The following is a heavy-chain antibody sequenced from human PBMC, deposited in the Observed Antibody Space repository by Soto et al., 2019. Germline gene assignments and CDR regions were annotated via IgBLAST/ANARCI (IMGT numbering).Heavy chain of an antibody. CDR1: GGSIRSGGYS. J-gene: IGHJ6*02. CDR3: ARDRRSMLYYYGMDV. D-gene: IGHD3-10*02. CDR2: IYHSGST. Sequence: SETLSLTCAFSGGSIRSGGYSWSWIRQPPGKGLEWIGYIYHSGSTYYNPSLKSRVTISVDRSKNQFSLKLSSVTAADTAVYYCARDRRSMLYYYGMDVWGQGTTVTAP. V-gene: IGHV4-30-2*01.